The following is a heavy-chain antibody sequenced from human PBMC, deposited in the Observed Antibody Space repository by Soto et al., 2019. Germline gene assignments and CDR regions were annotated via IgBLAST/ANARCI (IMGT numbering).Heavy chain of an antibody. V-gene: IGHV3-30*18. J-gene: IGHJ6*02. D-gene: IGHD3-3*01. Sequence: QVQLVESGGGVVQPGRSLRLSCAASGFTFSSYGMHWVRQAPGKGLEWVAVISYDGSNKYYADSVKGRFTISRDNSKNPLYLQMNSLRAEDTAVYYCAKDLYDFWSADYYYYGMDVWGQGTTVTVSS. CDR1: GFTFSSYG. CDR2: ISYDGSNK. CDR3: AKDLYDFWSADYYYYGMDV.